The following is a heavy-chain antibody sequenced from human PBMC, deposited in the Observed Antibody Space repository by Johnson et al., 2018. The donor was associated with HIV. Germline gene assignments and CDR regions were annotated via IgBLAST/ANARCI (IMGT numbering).Heavy chain of an antibody. J-gene: IGHJ3*02. V-gene: IGHV3-30-3*01. Sequence: QVQLVESGGGVVQPGRSLRLSCAASGFTLSSYAMHWVRQAPGKGLEWAAVISYDGSNKYYADSVKGRFTISRDNSKNTLYLQMNSLRAEDTAVYYCAREFVGYNGFEIWGQGTMVTVSS. CDR1: GFTLSSYA. D-gene: IGHD5-24*01. CDR3: AREFVGYNGFEI. CDR2: ISYDGSNK.